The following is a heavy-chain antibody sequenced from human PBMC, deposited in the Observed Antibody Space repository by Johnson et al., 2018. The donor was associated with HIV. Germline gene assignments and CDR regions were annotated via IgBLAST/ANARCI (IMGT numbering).Heavy chain of an antibody. V-gene: IGHV3-30*02. J-gene: IGHJ3*02. D-gene: IGHD6-13*01. CDR1: GFTFSTYG. CDR2: IRYDGSNK. Sequence: QVQLVESGGGVVQPGGSLRLSCAASGFTFSTYGMHWVRQAPGKGLEWVAFIRYDGSNKYYADSVKGRFTISRDNSKNTLYLQMNSLRPEATAVYYCAREQELIGERAFDIWGQGTMVTVSS. CDR3: AREQELIGERAFDI.